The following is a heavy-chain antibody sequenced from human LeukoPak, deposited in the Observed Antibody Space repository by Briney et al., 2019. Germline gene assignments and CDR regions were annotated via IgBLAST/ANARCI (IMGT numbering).Heavy chain of an antibody. V-gene: IGHV1-69*13. D-gene: IGHD3-10*01. Sequence: ASVKVSCKASGGTFSSYAISWVRQAPGQGLEWMGGIIPIFGTANYAQKFQGRVTITADESTSTAYMELSSLRSEDTAVYYCARDRGAAPIRLLDYWGQGTLVTVSS. CDR3: ARDRGAAPIRLLDY. CDR1: GGTFSSYA. J-gene: IGHJ4*02. CDR2: IIPIFGTA.